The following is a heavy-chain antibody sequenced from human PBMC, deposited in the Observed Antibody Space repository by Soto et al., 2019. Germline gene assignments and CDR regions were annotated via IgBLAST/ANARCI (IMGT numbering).Heavy chain of an antibody. Sequence: EVQLVESGGGLIQPGGSLRLSCAASGFTVSSNHMTWVRQAPGKGLEWVSVIYSGTTSYYADSVKGRFTISRDNSKNALYLQMNSLRAEDTAVYYCATISGSYRRTFDYWGQGTLVTVSS. J-gene: IGHJ4*02. CDR1: GFTVSSNH. D-gene: IGHD1-26*01. V-gene: IGHV3-53*01. CDR2: IYSGTTS. CDR3: ATISGSYRRTFDY.